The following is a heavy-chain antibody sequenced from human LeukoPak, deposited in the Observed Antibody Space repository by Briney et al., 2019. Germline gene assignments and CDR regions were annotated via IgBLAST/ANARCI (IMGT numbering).Heavy chain of an antibody. D-gene: IGHD2-2*01. CDR2: ISSYIGRT. J-gene: IGHJ6*03. Sequence: ASVKVSCKASGYTFTTYGLSWVRQAPGQGLEWMGWISSYIGRTDYAQKFQGRLTMATDTSTNIAYMELRSLTSDDTAVYFCARGLGRSHSSTSCYYMDVWGKGTTVTVSS. CDR3: ARGLGRSHSSTSCYYMDV. V-gene: IGHV1-18*01. CDR1: GYTFTTYG.